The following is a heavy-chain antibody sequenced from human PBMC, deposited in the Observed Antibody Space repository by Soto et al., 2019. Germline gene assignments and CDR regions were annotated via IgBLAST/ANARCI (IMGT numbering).Heavy chain of an antibody. D-gene: IGHD3-16*02. CDR3: ARAYVITFGEIIDPSFFDF. J-gene: IGHJ4*02. CDR1: GYKFPMYW. CDR2: IYPGDSDS. V-gene: IGHV5-51*01. Sequence: GESLKISCQGSGYKFPMYWIARVRQMPGKGLEWMGAIYPGDSDSIYSPSFQGQVTISVDKSISTAYLQWSSLKASDTALYFCARAYVITFGEIIDPSFFDFWGQGTLVTVSS.